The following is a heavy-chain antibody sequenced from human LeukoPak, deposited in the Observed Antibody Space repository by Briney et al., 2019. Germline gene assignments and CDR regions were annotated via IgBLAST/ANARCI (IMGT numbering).Heavy chain of an antibody. CDR3: AKDTGSGSYVAFDI. J-gene: IGHJ3*02. Sequence: GGSLRLSCVVSGFTFSSYAMSWVRQAPGKGLEWVSAISGSGGSTYYADSVKGRFTISRDNSKNTLYLQMNSLRAEDTALYYCAKDTGSGSYVAFDIWGQGTMVTVSS. D-gene: IGHD1-26*01. CDR2: ISGSGGST. CDR1: GFTFSSYA. V-gene: IGHV3-23*01.